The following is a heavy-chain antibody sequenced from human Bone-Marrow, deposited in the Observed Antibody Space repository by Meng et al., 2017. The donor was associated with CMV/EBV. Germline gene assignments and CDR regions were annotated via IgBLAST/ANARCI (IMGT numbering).Heavy chain of an antibody. J-gene: IGHJ6*02. Sequence: SETLSLTCTVSGGSISSGDYYWSWIRQPPGKGLEWIGYIYYSGSTYYNPSLKSRVTISVDTSKNQFSLKLSSVTAEDTAVYYCAGGAADHYYYYYGMDVWGQGTTVTVSS. CDR1: GGSISSGDYY. V-gene: IGHV4-30-4*08. D-gene: IGHD2-15*01. CDR3: AGGAADHYYYYYGMDV. CDR2: IYYSGST.